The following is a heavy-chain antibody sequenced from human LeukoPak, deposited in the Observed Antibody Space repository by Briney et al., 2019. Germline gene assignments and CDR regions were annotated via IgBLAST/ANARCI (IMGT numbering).Heavy chain of an antibody. CDR2: ISSSGGGT. V-gene: IGHV3-23*01. Sequence: RAGGSLRLSCAASGFTFKNYAMSWVRQAPGKGLEWVSGISSSGGGTYYADSVKGRFTISRDNSKNTLYPQMNSLRAEDTAVYYCAKGEVNYYYYMDVWGKGTTVTVSS. CDR3: AKGEVNYYYYMDV. CDR1: GFTFKNYA. D-gene: IGHD1-26*01. J-gene: IGHJ6*03.